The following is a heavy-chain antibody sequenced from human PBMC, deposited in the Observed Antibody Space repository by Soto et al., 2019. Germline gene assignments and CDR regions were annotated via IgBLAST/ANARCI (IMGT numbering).Heavy chain of an antibody. D-gene: IGHD3-3*01. CDR3: ARWYYDFWSGRYYYYYYMDV. CDR2: INSDGSST. CDR1: GFTFSSYW. V-gene: IGHV3-74*01. J-gene: IGHJ6*03. Sequence: EVQLVESGGGLVQPGGSLRLSCAASGFTFSSYWMHWVRQAPGKGLVWVSRINSDGSSTRYADSVKGRFTISRDNAKNTLYLQMNSLRAEDTAVYYCARWYYDFWSGRYYYYYYMDVWGKGTTVTVSS.